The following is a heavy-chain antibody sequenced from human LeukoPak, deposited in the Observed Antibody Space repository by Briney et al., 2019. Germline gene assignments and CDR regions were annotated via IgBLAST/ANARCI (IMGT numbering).Heavy chain of an antibody. J-gene: IGHJ3*02. V-gene: IGHV4-61*02. D-gene: IGHD5-18*01. CDR2: ISSSGST. CDR1: GDSISSGDYY. Sequence: PSQTLSLTCTVSGDSISSGDYYWSWIRQPAGKGLEWIGRISSSGSTNYNPSLKSRVTISVDTSKNQFSLKLSSVTAADTAVYYCARGILRWARARGTRAFDIWGQGTMVTVSS. CDR3: ARGILRWARARGTRAFDI.